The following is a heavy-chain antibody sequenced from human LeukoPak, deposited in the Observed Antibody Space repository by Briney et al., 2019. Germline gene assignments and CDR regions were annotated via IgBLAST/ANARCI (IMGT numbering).Heavy chain of an antibody. CDR2: IYYSGST. CDR3: AGERGGAEDY. D-gene: IGHD1-26*01. V-gene: IGHV4-39*02. CDR1: GGSISSSSYY. Sequence: SETLSLTCTVSGGSISSSSYYWGWIRQPPGTGLEWIGSIYYSGSTYYNPSLKSRVTISVDTSKNQFSLKLSSVTAADTAVYYCAGERGGAEDYWGQGTLVTVSS. J-gene: IGHJ4*02.